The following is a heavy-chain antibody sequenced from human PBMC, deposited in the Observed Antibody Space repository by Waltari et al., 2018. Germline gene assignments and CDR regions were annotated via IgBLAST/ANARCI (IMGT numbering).Heavy chain of an antibody. D-gene: IGHD2-15*01. CDR1: GFTVSSNY. CDR2: IYSGGST. J-gene: IGHJ4*02. CDR3: ARQYGGKPLHIDY. Sequence: EVQLVETGGGLIQPGGSLRLSCAASGFTVSSNYMSWVRQAPWKRLEWGSVIYSGGSTYYADSLNGRFTISRDNSKNTLYLQMNSLRSEDTAVYYCARQYGGKPLHIDYLGQGTLVTVSS. V-gene: IGHV3-53*02.